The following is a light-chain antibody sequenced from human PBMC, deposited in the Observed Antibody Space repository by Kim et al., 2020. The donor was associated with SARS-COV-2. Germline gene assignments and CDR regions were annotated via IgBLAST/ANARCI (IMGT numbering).Light chain of an antibody. V-gene: IGLV3-1*01. J-gene: IGLJ2*01. Sequence: PGQTARITCSGDKLGDKYACWYQQKPGQSPGLVIYQDSKRPSGIPERFSGSNSGNTATLTISGTQAMDEADYYCQAWDSSTVVFGGGTQLTVL. CDR2: QDS. CDR1: KLGDKY. CDR3: QAWDSSTVV.